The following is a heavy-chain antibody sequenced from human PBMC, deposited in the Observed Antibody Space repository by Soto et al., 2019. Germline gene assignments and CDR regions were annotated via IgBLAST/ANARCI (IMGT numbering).Heavy chain of an antibody. CDR2: ITHSGST. CDR3: ARACSSNSCYDVFDY. J-gene: IGHJ4*02. CDR1: GGSFSGYY. D-gene: IGHD2-2*01. Sequence: PSETLSLTCAVYGGSFSGYYWSWIRQPPGKGLEWIGEITHSGSTNYNPSLKSRVTVPVDTSKNQFSLKLSSVTAADTAVYYCARACSSNSCYDVFDYWGQGTLVTVSS. V-gene: IGHV4-34*01.